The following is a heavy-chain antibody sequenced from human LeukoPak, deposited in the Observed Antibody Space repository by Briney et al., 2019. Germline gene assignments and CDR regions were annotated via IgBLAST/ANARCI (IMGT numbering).Heavy chain of an antibody. D-gene: IGHD1-14*01. CDR2: ISYDGSSI. Sequence: GGSLRLSCAASGFTFSSYAMSWVRQAPGKGLEWVAFISYDGSSIYYADSVKGRFTISRDNSKNTLYLQMNSLRAEDTAVYFCARDQPGTYTLSGAWGQGTLVTVSS. V-gene: IGHV3-30-3*01. J-gene: IGHJ5*02. CDR1: GFTFSSYA. CDR3: ARDQPGTYTLSGA.